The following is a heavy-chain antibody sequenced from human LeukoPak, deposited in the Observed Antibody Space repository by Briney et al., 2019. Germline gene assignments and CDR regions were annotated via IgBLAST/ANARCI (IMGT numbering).Heavy chain of an antibody. D-gene: IGHD3-10*01. V-gene: IGHV3-21*01. CDR3: ARGGIVRGSIDGYFDY. Sequence: GRSLRLSCAASGFTFSSYGMNWVRQAPGKGLEWVSSISSSSSYIYYADSVKGRFTISRDNAKNSLYLQMNSLRDEDTAVYYCARGGIVRGSIDGYFDYWGQGTLVTVSS. J-gene: IGHJ4*02. CDR2: ISSSSSYI. CDR1: GFTFSSYG.